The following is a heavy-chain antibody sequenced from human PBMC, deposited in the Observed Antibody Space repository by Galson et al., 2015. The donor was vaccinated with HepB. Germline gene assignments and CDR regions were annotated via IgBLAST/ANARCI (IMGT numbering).Heavy chain of an antibody. V-gene: IGHV3-48*02. D-gene: IGHD2-15*01. CDR2: ISSGSSTI. Sequence: SLRLSCAASGFTFNTYSMNWVRQAPGKGLEWLSYISSGSSTIYYADSVKGRFTISRDNAKNSLYLQMNSLRDEDTAVYYCATGGIESDYWGQGTLVTVSS. CDR3: ATGGIESDY. J-gene: IGHJ4*02. CDR1: GFTFNTYS.